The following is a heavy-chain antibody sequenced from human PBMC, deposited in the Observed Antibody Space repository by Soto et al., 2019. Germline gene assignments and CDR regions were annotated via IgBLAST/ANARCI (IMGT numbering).Heavy chain of an antibody. D-gene: IGHD2-21*02. CDR1: GGTFSSYA. V-gene: IGHV1-69*12. Sequence: QVQLVQSGAEVKKPGSSVKVSCKASGGTFSSYAISWVRQAPGQGLAWMGGIIPIFGPANYAQKFQGRVTITADESTSTADRELSSLRSEDTAVYYCAIGSTGGDNRIYYWGQGTLVTVSS. J-gene: IGHJ4*02. CDR3: AIGSTGGDNRIYY. CDR2: IIPIFGPA.